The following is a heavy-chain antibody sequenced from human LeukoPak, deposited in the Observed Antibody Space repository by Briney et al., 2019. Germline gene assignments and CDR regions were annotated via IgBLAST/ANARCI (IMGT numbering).Heavy chain of an antibody. D-gene: IGHD3-10*01. CDR3: AALYNFGSGSYSPIDY. V-gene: IGHV3-30*03. CDR2: ISYDGSNK. Sequence: GGSLRLSCAASGFTFSSYGMHWVRQAPSKGLEWVAVISYDGSNKYYADSVKGRFTISRDNSKNTLYLQMNSLRAEDTAVYYCAALYNFGSGSYSPIDYWGQGTLVTVSS. CDR1: GFTFSSYG. J-gene: IGHJ4*02.